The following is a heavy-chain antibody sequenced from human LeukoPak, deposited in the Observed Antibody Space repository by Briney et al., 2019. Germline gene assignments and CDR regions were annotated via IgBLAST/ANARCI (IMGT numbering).Heavy chain of an antibody. CDR3: AKDIHSGDYYYYGLDV. J-gene: IGHJ6*02. V-gene: IGHV3-9*01. D-gene: IGHD7-27*01. Sequence: GRFTVSRDNAKNSLYLQMNSLRAEDTALYYCAKDIHSGDYYYYGLDVWGLGTTVTVSS.